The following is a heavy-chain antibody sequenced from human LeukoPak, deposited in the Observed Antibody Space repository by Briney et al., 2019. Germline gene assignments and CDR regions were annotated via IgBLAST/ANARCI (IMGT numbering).Heavy chain of an antibody. D-gene: IGHD5-18*01. CDR1: GFTVRSSY. V-gene: IGHV3-53*01. CDR2: IYSGGSP. Sequence: GGSLRLSCAASGFTVRSSYMSWVRQAPGKGLEWVSVIYSGGSPDYADSAKGRFTISTDNSKNTLYLQMNSLRVEDTAVYYCARTTEGGYIGYFYYYYMDVWGKGTTVTISS. CDR3: ARTTEGGYIGYFYYYYMDV. J-gene: IGHJ6*03.